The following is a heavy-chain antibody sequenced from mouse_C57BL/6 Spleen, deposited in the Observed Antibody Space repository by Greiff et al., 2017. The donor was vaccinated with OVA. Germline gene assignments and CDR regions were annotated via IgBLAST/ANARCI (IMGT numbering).Heavy chain of an antibody. CDR1: GYTFTSYW. CDR3: AREGHY. V-gene: IGHV1-50*01. J-gene: IGHJ2*01. Sequence: QVQLQQSGAELVKPGASVKLSCKASGYTFTSYWMQWVKQRPGQGLEWIGEIDPSDSYTNYNQKFKGKATLTVDTSSSTAYMQLSSLTSEDSAVYYCAREGHYWGQGTTLTVSS. CDR2: IDPSDSYT. D-gene: IGHD3-3*01.